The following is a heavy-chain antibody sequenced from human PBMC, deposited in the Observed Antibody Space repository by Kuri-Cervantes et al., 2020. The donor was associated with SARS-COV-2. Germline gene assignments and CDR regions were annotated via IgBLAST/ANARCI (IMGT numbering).Heavy chain of an antibody. CDR1: GFTFSSYA. Sequence: GESLKISCAASGFTFSSYAMHWVRQAPGKGLEWVAVISHDGSNKYYADSVKGRFTISRDNSKNSLYLQMNSLRAEDTAVYYCASSHQNTIFGGNWFDPWGQGTLVTVSS. CDR2: ISHDGSNK. CDR3: ASSHQNTIFGGNWFDP. V-gene: IGHV3-30-3*01. D-gene: IGHD3-3*01. J-gene: IGHJ5*02.